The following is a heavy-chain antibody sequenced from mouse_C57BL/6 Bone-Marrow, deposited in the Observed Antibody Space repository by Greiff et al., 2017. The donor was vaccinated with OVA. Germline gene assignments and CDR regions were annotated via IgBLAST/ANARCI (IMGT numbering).Heavy chain of an antibody. CDR1: GYTFTSYW. Sequence: VQLQQSGAELVKPGASVKLSCKASGYTFTSYWMHWVKQRPGQGLEWIGMIHPNSGSTNYNEKFKSKATLTVDKSSSTAYMQLSSLTSEDSAVYYCASPLLLRSSPDFDYWGQGTTLTVSS. CDR2: IHPNSGST. J-gene: IGHJ2*01. D-gene: IGHD1-1*01. CDR3: ASPLLLRSSPDFDY. V-gene: IGHV1-64*01.